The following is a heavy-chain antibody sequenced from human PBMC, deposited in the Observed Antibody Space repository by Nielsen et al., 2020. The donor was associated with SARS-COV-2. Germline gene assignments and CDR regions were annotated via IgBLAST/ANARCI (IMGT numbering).Heavy chain of an antibody. CDR3: ARDRPHAAFLDV. J-gene: IGHJ6*02. CDR1: GGSIGSGSYY. Sequence: SETLSLTCTVSGGSIGSGSYYWSWIRQPAGKGLEWIGRIYTSGSTNYNPSLKSRVTISVDTSKNQFSLKLSSATAADTAVYYCARDRPHAAFLDVWGQGTTVTVSS. V-gene: IGHV4-61*02. D-gene: IGHD6-6*01. CDR2: IYTSGST.